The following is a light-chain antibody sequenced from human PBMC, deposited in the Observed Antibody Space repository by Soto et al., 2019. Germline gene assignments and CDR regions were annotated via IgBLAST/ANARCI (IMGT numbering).Light chain of an antibody. Sequence: EIVVTQSRGALSWSPGERCTLSCRASQSVTTYLAWYQQKPGQAPRLLIYDASNRAAGIPARFSGSGSGTDFTLTISSLEPEDFAVYYCQQRTNWPPWTFGQGTKVDIK. CDR3: QQRTNWPPWT. V-gene: IGKV3-11*01. CDR1: QSVTTY. CDR2: DAS. J-gene: IGKJ1*01.